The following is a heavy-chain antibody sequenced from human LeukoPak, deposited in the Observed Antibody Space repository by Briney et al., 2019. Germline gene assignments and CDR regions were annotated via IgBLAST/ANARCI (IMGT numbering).Heavy chain of an antibody. CDR1: GFTFSSYS. J-gene: IGHJ4*02. CDR2: ISSSSSYI. CDR3: ARGASDDYYDSSGYDY. D-gene: IGHD3-22*01. V-gene: IGHV3-21*01. Sequence: GGSLRLSCAASGFTFSSYSMKWVRQAPGKGLEWVSSISSSSSYIYYADSVKGRFTISRDNAKNSLYLQMNSLRAEDTAVYYCARGASDDYYDSSGYDYWGQGTLVTVSS.